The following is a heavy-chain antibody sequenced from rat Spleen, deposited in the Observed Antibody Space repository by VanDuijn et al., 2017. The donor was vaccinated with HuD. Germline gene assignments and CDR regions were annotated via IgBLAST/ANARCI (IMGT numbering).Heavy chain of an antibody. CDR1: GFTFSNYV. D-gene: IGHD1-11*01. Sequence: EVQLVESGGGLVQPGRSLKLSCAVSGFTFSNYVMAWVRQAPEKGLEWVTSISPSGGSTYYRASVKGRFTVSRDDAKSTLYLQMNSLRSEDTATYYCARQYYGGSFWYFDFWGPGTMVTVSS. CDR3: ARQYYGGSFWYFDF. CDR2: ISPSGGST. J-gene: IGHJ1*01. V-gene: IGHV5-25*01.